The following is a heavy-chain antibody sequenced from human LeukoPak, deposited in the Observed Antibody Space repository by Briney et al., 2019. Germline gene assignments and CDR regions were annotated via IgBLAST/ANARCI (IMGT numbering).Heavy chain of an antibody. Sequence: ASVKVSCKAFGYTFTSYYMHWVRQAPGQGLEWMGIINPSTGSTSYAQKLQDRVNITRDTSTSTVYMELSSLRSEDTAVYYCTRGGSGSYLGVDDYWGQGTLVTVSS. J-gene: IGHJ4*02. CDR3: TRGGSGSYLGVDDY. D-gene: IGHD1-26*01. V-gene: IGHV1-46*01. CDR2: INPSTGST. CDR1: GYTFTSYY.